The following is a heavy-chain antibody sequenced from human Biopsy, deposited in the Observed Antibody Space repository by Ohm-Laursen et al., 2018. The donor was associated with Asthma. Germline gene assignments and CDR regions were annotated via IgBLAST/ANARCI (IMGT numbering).Heavy chain of an antibody. CDR2: AHHSGYT. D-gene: IGHD1-26*01. CDR1: GGSFSSNY. V-gene: IGHV4-34*01. J-gene: IGHJ6*02. CDR3: ARGSSSRLSQWELLVSGGKRAHSYYGMDV. Sequence: SDTLSLTCAVYGGSFSSNYWSWIRQPPGKGLEWLGDAHHSGYTNHNPSLTSRLTLSMDTSKNQYSLRLTSVSAADTAVYYCARGSSSRLSQWELLVSGGKRAHSYYGMDVWGQGTTVTVSS.